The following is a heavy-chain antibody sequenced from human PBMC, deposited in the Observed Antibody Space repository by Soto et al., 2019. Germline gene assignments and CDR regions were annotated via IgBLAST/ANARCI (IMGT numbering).Heavy chain of an antibody. Sequence: KPSETLSLTCTVSGGSISSGDHYWSWIRQPPGKGLEWIGYIYYSGSSYYNPSLKSRVTVSLDTSKNQFSLKLNSVTAADTAVYYCASFGVIGEPFDYWGQGTLVTVSS. CDR3: ASFGVIGEPFDY. D-gene: IGHD3-10*01. V-gene: IGHV4-30-4*01. CDR1: GGSISSGDHY. CDR2: IYYSGSS. J-gene: IGHJ4*02.